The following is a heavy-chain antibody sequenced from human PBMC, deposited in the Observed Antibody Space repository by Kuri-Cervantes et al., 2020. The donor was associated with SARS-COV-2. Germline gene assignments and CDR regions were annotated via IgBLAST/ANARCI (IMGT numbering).Heavy chain of an antibody. J-gene: IGHJ6*02. D-gene: IGHD2-2*01. Sequence: GESLKISCAASGFTFSSYGMHWVRQAPGKGLEWVAVIWYDGSNKYYADSVKGRFTISRDNSKNTLYLQMNSLRAEDTAVYYCTTVVPAADYYYGMDVWGQGTTVTVSS. CDR2: IWYDGSNK. CDR3: TTVVPAADYYYGMDV. CDR1: GFTFSSYG. V-gene: IGHV3-33*01.